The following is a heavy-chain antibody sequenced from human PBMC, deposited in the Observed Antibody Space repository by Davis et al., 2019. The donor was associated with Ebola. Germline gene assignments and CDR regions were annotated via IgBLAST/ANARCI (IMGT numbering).Heavy chain of an antibody. Sequence: GESLKISCVASGFTFNPYSMLWVRQAPGKGLEWVAVISYEGSNKFYADYVKGRFAISRDNSKNTLYLQMNSLRGEDTAVYYCARVMTTVTSPFDLWGQGTLVIVPS. D-gene: IGHD4-17*01. J-gene: IGHJ4*02. CDR1: GFTFNPYS. CDR3: ARVMTTVTSPFDL. V-gene: IGHV3-30*09. CDR2: ISYEGSNK.